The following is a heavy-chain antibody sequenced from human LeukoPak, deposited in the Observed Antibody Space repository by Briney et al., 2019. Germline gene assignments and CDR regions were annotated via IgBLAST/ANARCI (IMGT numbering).Heavy chain of an antibody. CDR2: ISAYNGNT. J-gene: IGHJ4*02. V-gene: IGHV1-18*01. Sequence: ASVKVSCKASGYTFTSYGISWVRQAPGQGLEWMGWISAYNGNTNYAQKLLGRVTMTTDTSTSIAYMELRSLRSDDTAVYYCARARGVVVTADHDYYFDYWGQGTLVTVSS. CDR3: ARARGVVVTADHDYYFDY. D-gene: IGHD2-21*02. CDR1: GYTFTSYG.